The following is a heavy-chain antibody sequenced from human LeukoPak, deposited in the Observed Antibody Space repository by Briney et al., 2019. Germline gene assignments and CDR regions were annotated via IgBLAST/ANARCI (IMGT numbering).Heavy chain of an antibody. V-gene: IGHV4-59*01. D-gene: IGHD6-6*01. CDR2: IYYSGST. Sequence: PSETLSLTCTVSGGSISSYYWSWIRQPPGKGLEWIGYIYYSGSTNYNPSLKSRVTISVDTSKNQFSLKLSSVTAADTAGYYCARMGRIAARPYYYYMDVWGKGTTVTVSS. J-gene: IGHJ6*03. CDR3: ARMGRIAARPYYYYMDV. CDR1: GGSISSYY.